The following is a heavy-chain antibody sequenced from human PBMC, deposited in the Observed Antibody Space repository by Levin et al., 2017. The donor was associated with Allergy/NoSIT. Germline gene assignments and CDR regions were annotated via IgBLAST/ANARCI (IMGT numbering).Heavy chain of an antibody. J-gene: IGHJ4*02. CDR2: ISYDGSKE. Sequence: TGGSLRLSCGTSGFIFNSYGMHWVRQAPGKGLEWVAVISYDGSKEYYADSVKGRFTISRDNSKNTLHLQMNSLRVDDTAVYYCAKEREGGATYFGSWGQGTLVTVSS. D-gene: IGHD1-26*01. V-gene: IGHV3-30*18. CDR3: AKEREGGATYFGS. CDR1: GFIFNSYG.